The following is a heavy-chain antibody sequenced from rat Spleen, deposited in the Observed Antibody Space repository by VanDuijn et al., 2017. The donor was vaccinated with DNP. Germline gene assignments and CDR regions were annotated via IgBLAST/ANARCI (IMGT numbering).Heavy chain of an antibody. D-gene: IGHD4-3*01. CDR2: ITSSGGST. J-gene: IGHJ2*01. CDR3: AKNSGYYFDY. Sequence: EVQLVESGGGLVQPGRSMKLSCAASGIIFSDHYMAWVRQAPTKGLEWVASITSSGGSTYYPDSVKGRFTISRDNAKNTLYLQMNSLKSEDTATYYCAKNSGYYFDYWGQGVMVTVSS. CDR1: GIIFSDHY. V-gene: IGHV5-25*01.